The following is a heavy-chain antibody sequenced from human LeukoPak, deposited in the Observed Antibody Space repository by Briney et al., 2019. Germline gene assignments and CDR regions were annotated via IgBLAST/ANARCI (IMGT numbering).Heavy chain of an antibody. CDR1: GFTFSSSW. Sequence: GGSLRLSCAASGFTFSSSWMHWVRRAPGKGLVWVSRINSDGSSTNYADSVKGRFTISRDNAQNTLYLQMNSLRAEDTAVYCCAREGRGGYYGFDYWGQGTLVTVSS. D-gene: IGHD3-3*01. CDR3: AREGRGGYYGFDY. V-gene: IGHV3-74*01. J-gene: IGHJ4*02. CDR2: INSDGSST.